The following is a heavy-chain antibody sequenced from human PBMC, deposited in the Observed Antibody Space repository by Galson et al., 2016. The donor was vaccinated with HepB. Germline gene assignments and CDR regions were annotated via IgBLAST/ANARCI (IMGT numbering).Heavy chain of an antibody. D-gene: IGHD3-10*01. CDR2: ISSDGVYT. V-gene: IGHV3-23*01. Sequence: SLRLSCAASGFTFRDFPMVWVRQAPGQGLEWVSSISSDGVYTYYADSLKGRFSISRDNSKNTLYLQMNSLRAEDTAIYYCTKDHFSYGSRSCDYWGQGTLITVSS. J-gene: IGHJ4*02. CDR1: GFTFRDFP. CDR3: TKDHFSYGSRSCDY.